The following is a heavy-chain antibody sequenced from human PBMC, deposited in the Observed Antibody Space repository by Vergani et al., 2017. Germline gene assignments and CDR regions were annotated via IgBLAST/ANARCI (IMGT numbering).Heavy chain of an antibody. Sequence: QLQLQESGSGLVKPSQTLSLTCAVSGGSISSGGYSWSWIRQPPGKGLEWIGYIYHSGSTYYNPSLRSRVTISVDTSKNQFSLKLSSVTAADTAVYYCARTEAGITIFGVIIYYFDYWGQGTLVTVSS. CDR3: ARTEAGITIFGVIIYYFDY. D-gene: IGHD3-3*01. CDR1: GGSISSGGYS. J-gene: IGHJ4*02. CDR2: IYHSGST. V-gene: IGHV4-30-2*02.